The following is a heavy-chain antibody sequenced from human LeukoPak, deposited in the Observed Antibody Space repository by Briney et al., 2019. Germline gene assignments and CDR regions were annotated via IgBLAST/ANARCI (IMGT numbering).Heavy chain of an antibody. CDR1: GFTFSSYG. CDR2: ISYDGSNK. V-gene: IGHV3-30*18. CDR3: AKDLKGDYGMDV. Sequence: GGSLRLSCAASGFTFSSYGMHWVRRAPGKGLEWVAVISYDGSNKYYADSVKGRFTISRDNSKNTLYLQMNSLRAEDTAAYYCAKDLKGDYGMDVWGQGTTVTVSS. J-gene: IGHJ6*02.